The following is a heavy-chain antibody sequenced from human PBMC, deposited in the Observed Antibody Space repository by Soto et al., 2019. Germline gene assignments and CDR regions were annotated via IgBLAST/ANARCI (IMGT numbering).Heavy chain of an antibody. CDR3: ARHVRPPYYYDSSGLYGMDV. Sequence: SETLSLTCTVSGGSISSSSYYWGWIRQPPGKGLEWIGSIYYSGSTYYNTSLKSRVTISVDTSKNQFSLKLSSVTAADTAVYYCARHVRPPYYYDSSGLYGMDVWGQGTTVTVSS. J-gene: IGHJ6*02. D-gene: IGHD3-22*01. V-gene: IGHV4-39*01. CDR1: GGSISSSSYY. CDR2: IYYSGST.